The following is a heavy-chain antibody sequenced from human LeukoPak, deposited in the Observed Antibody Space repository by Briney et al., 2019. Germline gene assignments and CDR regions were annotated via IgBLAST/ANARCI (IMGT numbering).Heavy chain of an antibody. Sequence: SETLSLTCTVSGGSISSSSYYWGWIRQPPGKGLEWIGSIYYSGSTYYNPSLKSRVTISVDTSKNQFALKLDSVAAADTAVYYCASNLSGYNSFDYWGQGTLVTVSS. CDR2: IYYSGST. CDR3: ASNLSGYNSFDY. CDR1: GGSISSSSYY. J-gene: IGHJ4*02. D-gene: IGHD5-12*01. V-gene: IGHV4-39*01.